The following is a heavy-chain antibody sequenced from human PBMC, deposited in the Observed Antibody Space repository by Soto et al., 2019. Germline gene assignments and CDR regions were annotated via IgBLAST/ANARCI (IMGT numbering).Heavy chain of an antibody. CDR3: ETRSSLVYSYFES. V-gene: IGHV4-34*01. Sequence: ETLARTFTVYNESLSCFYWSWIRQATGKGLEWIGEINHSGSTHYNPSLKSRVSISADTSKMQFYLTLASVNAADAAVYYCETRSSLVYSYFESWGQGIMVTVST. J-gene: IGHJ4*02. CDR1: NESLSCFY. D-gene: IGHD6-13*01. CDR2: INHSGST.